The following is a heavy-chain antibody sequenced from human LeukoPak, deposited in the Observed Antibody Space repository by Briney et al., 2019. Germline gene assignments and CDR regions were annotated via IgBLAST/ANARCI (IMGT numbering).Heavy chain of an antibody. J-gene: IGHJ5*02. CDR2: ISGSGGST. V-gene: IGHV3-23*01. D-gene: IGHD6-6*01. CDR1: GFSFSNYA. Sequence: PGGSLRLSCVSSGFSFSNYAMSWVRQAPGKGLEWVSSISGSGGSTHYADSVKGRFTISRDNSKNTLYLQMNSLRAEDTAVYYCAKAVQFNWFDPWGQGTLVTVSS. CDR3: AKAVQFNWFDP.